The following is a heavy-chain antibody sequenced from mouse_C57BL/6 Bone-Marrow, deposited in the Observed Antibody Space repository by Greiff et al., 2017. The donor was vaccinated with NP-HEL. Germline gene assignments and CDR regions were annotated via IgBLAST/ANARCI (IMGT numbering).Heavy chain of an antibody. J-gene: IGHJ1*03. D-gene: IGHD1-1*01. Sequence: QVQLQQSGAELVKPGASVKISCKASGYAFSSYWMNWVQQRPGKGLEWIGQIYPGDGDTNYNGKFKGKATLTADKSSSTAYMQLSSSLTSEDSAVYFCARYYYGSRWYFDVWGTGTTVTVSS. CDR3: ARYYYGSRWYFDV. CDR2: IYPGDGDT. V-gene: IGHV1-80*01. CDR1: GYAFSSYW.